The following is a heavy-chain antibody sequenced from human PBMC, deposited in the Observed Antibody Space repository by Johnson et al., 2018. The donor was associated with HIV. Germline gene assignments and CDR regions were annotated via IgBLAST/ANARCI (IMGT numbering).Heavy chain of an antibody. D-gene: IGHD2-15*01. Sequence: QVQLVESGGGLVKPGGSLRLSCAASGLTFSDYYVCWIRQAPGKGLEWVSYISGSGATIYYADSVKGRFTISRDNTKNSLYLQMNSLRVEDTAVYYCVRDLPYCSGGFCQTDGFDIWGQGTMVTASS. CDR1: GLTFSDYY. J-gene: IGHJ3*02. V-gene: IGHV3-11*01. CDR3: VRDLPYCSGGFCQTDGFDI. CDR2: ISGSGATI.